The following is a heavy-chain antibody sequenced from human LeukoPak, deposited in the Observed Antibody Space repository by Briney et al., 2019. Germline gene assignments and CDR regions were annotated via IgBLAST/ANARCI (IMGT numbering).Heavy chain of an antibody. V-gene: IGHV4-61*02. J-gene: IGHJ3*02. CDR2: IYSSDST. Sequence: SETLSLTCTVSVGSISSGSYYWSWIRQPAGKGLEWIGRIYSSDSTNYNPSLKSRVTISLDTSKNQFSLKLSSVTAADTAVYYCARDRPNIDTTGYYSRHDAFDIWGQATMVTVSS. D-gene: IGHD3-22*01. CDR3: ARDRPNIDTTGYYSRHDAFDI. CDR1: VGSISSGSYY.